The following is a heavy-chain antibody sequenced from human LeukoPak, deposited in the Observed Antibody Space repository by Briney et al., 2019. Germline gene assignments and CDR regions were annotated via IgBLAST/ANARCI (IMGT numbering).Heavy chain of an antibody. D-gene: IGHD6-19*01. V-gene: IGHV1-18*01. Sequence: ASVKVSFTASGYTFTIYGISWVRQAHGQGLEWMGWISAYNGNTNYAQKLQGRVTMTTDTSTSTDYMELKSLRSDDTAVYYCARVRSYSRGWSLGFYWGQGTLVSVSS. CDR2: ISAYNGNT. CDR1: GYTFTIYG. J-gene: IGHJ4*02. CDR3: ARVRSYSRGWSLGFY.